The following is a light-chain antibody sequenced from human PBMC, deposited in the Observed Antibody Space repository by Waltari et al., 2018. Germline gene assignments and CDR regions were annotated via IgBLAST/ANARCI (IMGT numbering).Light chain of an antibody. CDR3: SSYTSSSTVV. V-gene: IGLV2-14*01. Sequence: QSALTQPASVSGSPGQSITISCTGTSSDVGGYHYFSWYQQPPGKAPKLMIYDVSKRPSGVSNRFSGSKSGNTASLTISGLQAEDEADYYCSSYTSSSTVVFGGGTKLTVL. CDR2: DVS. J-gene: IGLJ2*01. CDR1: SSDVGGYHY.